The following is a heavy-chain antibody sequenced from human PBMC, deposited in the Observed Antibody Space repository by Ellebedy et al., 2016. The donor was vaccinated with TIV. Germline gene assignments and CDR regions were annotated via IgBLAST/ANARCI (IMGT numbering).Heavy chain of an antibody. D-gene: IGHD3-10*01. V-gene: IGHV3-53*01. J-gene: IGHJ4*02. CDR1: GFTVSSNY. Sequence: GGSLRLXXAASGFTVSSNYMSWVRQAPGKGLEWVSVIYSGGSTYYADSVKGRFTISRDNAKNSLYLQMNSLRAEDTALYYCARDFGDFWGQGTLVTVSP. CDR3: ARDFGDF. CDR2: IYSGGST.